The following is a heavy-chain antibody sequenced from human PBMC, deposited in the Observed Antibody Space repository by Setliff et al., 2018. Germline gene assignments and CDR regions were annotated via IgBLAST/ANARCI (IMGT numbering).Heavy chain of an antibody. CDR1: DGSIRSGDY. Sequence: SETLSLTCTVSDGSIRSGDYWGWIRQHPGKGLEWIGYIHHTGTTFYNPSLKSRVTISVDTSKNQFSLKLMSVTAADTAVYYCATMRNYYETGNYYSSRWFDPWGQGTLVTVSS. V-gene: IGHV4-31*03. D-gene: IGHD3-22*01. J-gene: IGHJ5*02. CDR2: IHHTGTT. CDR3: ATMRNYYETGNYYSSRWFDP.